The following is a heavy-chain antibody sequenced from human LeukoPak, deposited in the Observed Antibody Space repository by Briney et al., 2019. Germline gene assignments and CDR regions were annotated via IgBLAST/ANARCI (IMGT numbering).Heavy chain of an antibody. D-gene: IGHD3-22*01. J-gene: IGHJ4*02. CDR3: AKLTTINYYDSSGYIVY. V-gene: IGHV3-23*01. CDR1: GFTFGSYA. CDR2: ISGSGGST. Sequence: GGSLRLSCAASGFTFGSYAMSWVRQAPGKGLEWVSAISGSGGSTYYADSVKGRFTISRDNSKNTLYLQMNSLRAEDTAVYYCAKLTTINYYDSSGYIVYWGQGTLVTVSS.